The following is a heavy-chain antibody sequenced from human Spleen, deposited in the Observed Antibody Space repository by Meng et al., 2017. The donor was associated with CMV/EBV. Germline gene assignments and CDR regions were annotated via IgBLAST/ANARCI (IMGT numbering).Heavy chain of an antibody. V-gene: IGHV3-21*01. D-gene: IGHD3-3*01. CDR2: ISTRGTNT. CDR3: AREMADCRSGFSSNLAFDY. CDR1: GFISSSYT. Sequence: GGSLRLSCAASGFISSSYTMNWVRQARGKGLEWVSSISTRGTNTYYAGSVKGRFTISSENARSSRYRQMKSLRAEHTAVYCSAREMADCRSGFSSNLAFDYWGQGTLVTVSS. J-gene: IGHJ4*02.